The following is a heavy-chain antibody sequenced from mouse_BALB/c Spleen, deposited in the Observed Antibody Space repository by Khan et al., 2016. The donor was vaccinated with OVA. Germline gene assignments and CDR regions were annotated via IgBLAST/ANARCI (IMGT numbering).Heavy chain of an antibody. CDR1: GFSLTSYC. D-gene: IGHD2-4*01. J-gene: IGHJ1*01. CDR3: GRFYDYEGDLDG. V-gene: IGHV2-4*02. Sequence: QVQLKQSGPGLVQPSQSLSITCTVSGFSLTSYCVHWIRQPPGNGLEWLGVIWSYGNTDYNASFISRLSISKDTSKSQVFFKMNTLPADDTAIYYCGRFYDYEGDLDGWGAGTTVTVSS. CDR2: IWSYGNT.